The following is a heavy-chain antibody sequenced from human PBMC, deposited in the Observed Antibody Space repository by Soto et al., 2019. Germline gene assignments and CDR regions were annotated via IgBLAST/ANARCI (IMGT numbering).Heavy chain of an antibody. CDR2: ISARGGSS. Sequence: EVQLLESGGGLVQPGGSLRLSCAASGFSFSSYAMVWVRQAPGKGLEWVSVISARGGSSYFADSVKGRFTISRDNSKNGLSLEMNSLRAEDTAIYFCAKGAIESSASVDNWGQGTVVLVSS. CDR1: GFSFSSYA. V-gene: IGHV3-23*01. J-gene: IGHJ4*02. CDR3: AKGAIESSASVDN. D-gene: IGHD2-2*01.